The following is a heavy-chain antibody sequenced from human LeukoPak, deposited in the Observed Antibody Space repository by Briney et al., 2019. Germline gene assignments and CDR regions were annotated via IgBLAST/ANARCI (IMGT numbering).Heavy chain of an antibody. D-gene: IGHD4-17*01. CDR1: GFTFSSYS. J-gene: IGHJ5*02. CDR2: ISSSSSYI. V-gene: IGHV3-21*01. Sequence: GGSLRLSCAASGFTFSSYSMNWVRQAPGKGLEWVSSISSSSSYIYYADSVKGRFTISRDNAKNSLYLQMNSLRAEDTAVYYCARDLGTVTENWFDPWGQGTLVTVSS. CDR3: ARDLGTVTENWFDP.